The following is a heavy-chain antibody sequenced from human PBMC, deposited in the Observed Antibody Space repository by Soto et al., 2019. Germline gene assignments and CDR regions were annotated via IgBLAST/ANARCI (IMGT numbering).Heavy chain of an antibody. CDR1: GGTFSSYA. CDR2: IIPIFGTA. V-gene: IGHV1-69*13. D-gene: IGHD2-15*01. CDR3: ASHLDCSGGSCYSDYYYGMDV. J-gene: IGHJ6*02. Sequence: SVKVSCKASGGTFSSYAISWVRQAPGQGLEWMGGIIPIFGTANHAQKFQGRVTITADESTSTAYMELSSLRSEDTAVYYCASHLDCSGGSCYSDYYYGMDVWGQGTTVTVSS.